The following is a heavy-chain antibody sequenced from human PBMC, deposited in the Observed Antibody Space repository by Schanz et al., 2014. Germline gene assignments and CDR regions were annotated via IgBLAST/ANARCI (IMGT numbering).Heavy chain of an antibody. D-gene: IGHD2-8*02. CDR2: INPSGGGT. J-gene: IGHJ3*01. Sequence: QVQLVQSGAEVKKPGASVKVSCKASGYTFVSYSMHWVRQAPGQGLEWMGIINPSGGGTSYALRYQDRVTVTRDTSRSTVYMELSSLRSEETAVYYCATVWGYCTATACQILEVLDVWGQGTMVTVSS. V-gene: IGHV1-46*01. CDR1: GYTFVSYS. CDR3: ATVWGYCTATACQILEVLDV.